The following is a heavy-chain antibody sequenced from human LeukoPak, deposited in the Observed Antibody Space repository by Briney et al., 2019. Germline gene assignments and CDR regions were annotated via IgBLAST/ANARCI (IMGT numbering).Heavy chain of an antibody. CDR3: ARESYSRRITIFGVMTHHGGYYYYMDV. D-gene: IGHD3-3*01. J-gene: IGHJ6*03. CDR2: IYHSGST. V-gene: IGHV4-4*02. CDR1: GGSISSSNW. Sequence: SETLSLTCAVSGGSISSSNWWSWVRQPPGKGLAWIGKIYHSGSTNYNPSLKSRVTISIDTSKNQFSLKLSSVTAADTAVYYCARESYSRRITIFGVMTHHGGYYYYMDVWGKGTAVTVSS.